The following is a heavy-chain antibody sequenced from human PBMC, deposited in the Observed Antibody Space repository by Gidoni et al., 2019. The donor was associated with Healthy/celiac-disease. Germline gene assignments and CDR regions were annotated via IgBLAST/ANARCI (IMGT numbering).Heavy chain of an antibody. V-gene: IGHV3-43*01. D-gene: IGHD3-22*01. CDR3: AKDNEDSSGYIDY. CDR2: ISWDGGST. J-gene: IGHJ4*02. Sequence: EVQLVESGGVVVQPGGSLRLSCAASGFTFDDYTMHWVRQAPGKGLEWVSLISWDGGSTYYADSVKGRFTISRDNSKNSLYLQMNSLRTEDTALYYCAKDNEDSSGYIDYWGQGTLVTVSS. CDR1: GFTFDDYT.